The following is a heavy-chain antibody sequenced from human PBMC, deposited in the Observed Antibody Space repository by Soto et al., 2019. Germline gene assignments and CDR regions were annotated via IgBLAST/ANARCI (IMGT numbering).Heavy chain of an antibody. V-gene: IGHV4-39*01. D-gene: IGHD3-3*02. J-gene: IGHJ5*02. CDR1: GDSIISSDFY. CDR2: IFYLGSS. CDR3: ARHSLALRKNNWFDP. Sequence: PSETLSLTCTVSGDSIISSDFYWGWVRQPPGKGLEWIGSIFYLGSSYYSPSLKSRVTMSVDTSKNQFSLRLRSVTAADTALYFCARHSLALRKNNWFDPWGQGIMVTVSS.